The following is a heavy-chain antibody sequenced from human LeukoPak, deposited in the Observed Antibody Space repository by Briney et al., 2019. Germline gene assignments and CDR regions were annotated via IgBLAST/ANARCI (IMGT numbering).Heavy chain of an antibody. V-gene: IGHV4-39*07. J-gene: IGHJ4*02. Sequence: SETLSLTCTVSGGSISSSSYYWGWIRQPPGKGLEWIGSIYYRGSTYYNPSLKSRVTISVDTSKNQVSLKLSSVAAADTAVYYCARTRKEVDFDYWGQGTLVTVSS. CDR2: IYYRGST. CDR1: GGSISSSSYY. CDR3: ARTRKEVDFDY. D-gene: IGHD1-14*01.